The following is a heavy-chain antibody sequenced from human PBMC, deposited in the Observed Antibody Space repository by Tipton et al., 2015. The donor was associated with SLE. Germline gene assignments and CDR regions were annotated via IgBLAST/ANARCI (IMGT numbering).Heavy chain of an antibody. V-gene: IGHV4-39*07. CDR2: VYYSGST. CDR3: ARDRGIPVGNYMDV. J-gene: IGHJ6*03. Sequence: TLSLTCTVSGGSISSSNYNWGWIRQPPGKGPEWIGSVYYSGSTFYNPSLKSRVSTSVDTSKNQFSLRLSSLTAADTAVYYCARDRGIPVGNYMDVWGKGTTVTVSS. D-gene: IGHD2-2*01. CDR1: GGSISSSNYN.